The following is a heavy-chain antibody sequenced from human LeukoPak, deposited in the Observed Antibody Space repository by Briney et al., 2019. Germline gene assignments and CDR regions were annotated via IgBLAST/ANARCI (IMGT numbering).Heavy chain of an antibody. CDR1: GGSISSSSYY. V-gene: IGHV4-39*01. CDR2: IYYSGST. D-gene: IGHD2-2*02. CDR3: ARRSYLGYCSSTSCYTRDY. Sequence: SETLSLTCTVSGGSISSSSYYWGWIRQPPGKGLEWIGSIYYSGSTYYNPSLKSRVTTSVDTSKNQFSLKLSSVTAADTAVYYCARRSYLGYCSSTSCYTRDYWGQGTLVTVSS. J-gene: IGHJ4*02.